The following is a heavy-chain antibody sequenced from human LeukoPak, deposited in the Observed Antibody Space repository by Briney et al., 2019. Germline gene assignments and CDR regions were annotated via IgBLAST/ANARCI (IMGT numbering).Heavy chain of an antibody. CDR1: GGSISSYY. J-gene: IGHJ3*02. D-gene: IGHD3-22*01. Sequence: SETLSLTCTVSGGSISSYYWSWIRQPPRKGLEWIGYIYYSGSTYYNPSLKSRVTISVDTSKNQFSLKLSSVTAADTAVYYCAREEIYYYDSSGAKTDAFDIWGQGTMVTVSS. V-gene: IGHV4-30-4*08. CDR2: IYYSGST. CDR3: AREEIYYYDSSGAKTDAFDI.